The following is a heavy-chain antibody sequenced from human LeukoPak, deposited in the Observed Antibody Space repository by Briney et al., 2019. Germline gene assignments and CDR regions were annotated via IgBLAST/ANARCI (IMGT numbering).Heavy chain of an antibody. Sequence: GGSLRLSCAASGFTFSNYAMSWVRQSPGKGLEWVSTISSSGGSTYYADSVKGRFTISRDSSKNSLYLQMNSLRAEDTAVYYCAKARVGEAGASDYWGQGTLVTVSS. CDR3: AKARVGEAGASDY. CDR1: GFTFSNYA. J-gene: IGHJ4*02. D-gene: IGHD6-13*01. V-gene: IGHV3-23*01. CDR2: ISSSGGST.